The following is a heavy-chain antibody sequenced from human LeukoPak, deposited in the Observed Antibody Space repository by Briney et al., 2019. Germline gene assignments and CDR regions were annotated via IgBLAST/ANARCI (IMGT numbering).Heavy chain of an antibody. CDR3: ARHLTFIQLWLRGFVY. CDR2: IYYSGST. V-gene: IGHV4-39*01. J-gene: IGHJ4*02. Sequence: PSETLSLTCTVSGGSISSSSYYWGWIRQPPGKGLEWLGSIYYSGSTYYNPSLKSRVTIYVDTSKHQFSLKLSSVTAADTAVYYCARHLTFIQLWLRGFVYWGQGTLVTVSS. D-gene: IGHD5-18*01. CDR1: GGSISSSSYY.